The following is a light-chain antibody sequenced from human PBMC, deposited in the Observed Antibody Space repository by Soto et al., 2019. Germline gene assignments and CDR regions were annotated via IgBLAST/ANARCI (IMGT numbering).Light chain of an antibody. CDR3: QQYNSYPWT. CDR2: DAS. CDR1: QSISGRY. J-gene: IGKJ1*01. Sequence: PGERASLSCRASQSISGRYLAWYQQKPGQAPRLLIYDASSRATGIPDRFSGSGSGTDFILTISSLQPDDFATYYCQQYNSYPWTFGQGTKVEIK. V-gene: IGKV3-20*01.